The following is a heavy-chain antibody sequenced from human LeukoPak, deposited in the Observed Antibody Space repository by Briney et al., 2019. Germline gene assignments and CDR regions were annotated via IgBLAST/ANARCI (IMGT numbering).Heavy chain of an antibody. Sequence: SVKVSCKASGGTFSSYAISWVRQAPGQGLEWMGGIIPIFGTANYAQKFQGRVTMTRNTSISTAYMELSSLRSEDTAVYYCARGHIAVAGTGYNWFDPWGQGTLVTVSS. CDR1: GGTFSSYA. J-gene: IGHJ5*02. CDR2: IIPIFGTA. V-gene: IGHV1-69*05. CDR3: ARGHIAVAGTGYNWFDP. D-gene: IGHD6-19*01.